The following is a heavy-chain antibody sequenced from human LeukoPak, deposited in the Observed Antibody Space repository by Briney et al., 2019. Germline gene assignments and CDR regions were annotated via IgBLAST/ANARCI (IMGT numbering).Heavy chain of an antibody. V-gene: IGHV1-69*10. D-gene: IGHD5-24*01. CDR1: GGTFSSYA. Sequence: GASVKVSCKASGGTFSSYAISWVRQAPGQGLEGMGGIIPIFGIANYAQKFQGRVTITADKSTSTAYMALSSLRSEDTAVYYCAVRGGDGYTWDDLNLYYWGQGPLVTVSS. J-gene: IGHJ4*02. CDR2: IIPIFGIA. CDR3: AVRGGDGYTWDDLNLYY.